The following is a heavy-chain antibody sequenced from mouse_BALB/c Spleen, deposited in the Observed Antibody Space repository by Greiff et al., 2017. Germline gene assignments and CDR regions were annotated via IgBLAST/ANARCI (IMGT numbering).Heavy chain of an antibody. CDR3: ARGGGNYLLYYYAMDY. D-gene: IGHD2-1*01. V-gene: IGHV2-9*02. Sequence: VQRVESGPGLVAPSQSLSITCTVSGFSLTSYGVHWVSQPPGQGLEWLGVIWAGGSTNYNSALMSRLSNSKDNSKSQVFLKMNSLQTDDTAMYYSARGGGNYLLYYYAMDYWGQGTSVTVSS. CDR2: IWAGGST. CDR1: GFSLTSYG. J-gene: IGHJ4*01.